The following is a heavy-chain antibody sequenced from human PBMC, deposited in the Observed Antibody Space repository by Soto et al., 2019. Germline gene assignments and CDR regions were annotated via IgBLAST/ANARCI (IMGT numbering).Heavy chain of an antibody. CDR1: GGSISSFY. CDR2: IYYNGST. Sequence: QVQLQESGPGLVKPSETLSLTCTVSGGSISSFYWSWIRQPPGKGLEWIGYIYYNGSTNYNPSLKSRVTISVDTSNNQCYLRLTSVTAADTAIYYCARGGGDFVGDAFDIWGQGTMVTVSS. V-gene: IGHV4-59*01. J-gene: IGHJ3*02. CDR3: ARGGGDFVGDAFDI. D-gene: IGHD4-17*01.